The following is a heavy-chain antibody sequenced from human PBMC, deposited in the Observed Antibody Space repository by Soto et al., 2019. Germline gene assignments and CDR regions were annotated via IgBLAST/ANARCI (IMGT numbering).Heavy chain of an antibody. CDR2: IIPIFGTV. D-gene: IGHD6-19*01. V-gene: IGHV1-69*14. J-gene: IGHJ6*02. CDR3: ANGAVAGTPTSYYYYGMDV. Sequence: QVQLLQSGAEVKKPGSSVRVSCEASGGTFRTYAISWVRQAPGQGLEWMGEIIPIFGTVNYAQKFQGRVTITADKSTTTVYMDLRSLRSEHTAVYYCANGAVAGTPTSYYYYGMDVWGQGTTVTVSS. CDR1: GGTFRTYA.